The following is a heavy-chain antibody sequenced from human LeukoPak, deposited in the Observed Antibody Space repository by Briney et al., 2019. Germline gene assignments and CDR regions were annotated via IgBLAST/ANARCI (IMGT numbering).Heavy chain of an antibody. CDR3: ARGGPDSSGYDDY. Sequence: SETLSLTCTVSGGSIVSYDWTWIRQPPGKGLEWIGYINYRGTTIYNPSLNSRVTISLDTSPNQFSLKLSSVTAADTAVYYCARGGPDSSGYDDYWGQGTLVTVSS. CDR2: INYRGTT. V-gene: IGHV4-59*12. CDR1: GGSIVSYD. J-gene: IGHJ4*02. D-gene: IGHD3-22*01.